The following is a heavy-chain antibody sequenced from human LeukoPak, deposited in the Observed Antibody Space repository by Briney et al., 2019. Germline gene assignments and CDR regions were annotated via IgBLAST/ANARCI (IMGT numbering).Heavy chain of an antibody. CDR1: GYTFTSYG. D-gene: IGHD2-15*01. Sequence: GASAKVSCKASGYTFTSYGISWVRQAPGQGLEWMGWISAYNGNTNYAQKLQGGVTMTTDTSTSTAYMGLRSLRSDDTAVYYCASALGYCSGGSCYDWFDPWGQGTLVTVSS. CDR3: ASALGYCSGGSCYDWFDP. CDR2: ISAYNGNT. V-gene: IGHV1-18*01. J-gene: IGHJ5*02.